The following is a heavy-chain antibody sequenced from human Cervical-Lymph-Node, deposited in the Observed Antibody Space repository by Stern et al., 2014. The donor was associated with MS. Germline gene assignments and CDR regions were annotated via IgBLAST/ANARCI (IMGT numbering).Heavy chain of an antibody. D-gene: IGHD5-12*01. CDR1: GFTFSDYY. V-gene: IGHV3-11*01. Sequence: VQLEESGGGLVKPGGSLRLSCAASGFTFSDYYMSWIRQAPGKGLEWLCNINSRGDIIYYADSVKGRFTISRDNAKNSLFLQMAGLRAADTAVYYCARDQEIVPVTEGYFDYWGQGALVTVSS. CDR2: INSRGDII. CDR3: ARDQEIVPVTEGYFDY. J-gene: IGHJ4*02.